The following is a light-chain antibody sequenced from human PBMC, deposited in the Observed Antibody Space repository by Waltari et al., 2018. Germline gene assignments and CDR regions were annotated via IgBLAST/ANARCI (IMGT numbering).Light chain of an antibody. Sequence: QSVLPQPPSVSGASGQWVTLSGNGRSSNLGDGYDVHWYQQLPGPAPKVHIDRTNMRPSVFPDRFSGSTSCTSASLAITGLQAEDEAYYFCQSYDSSLSGSGVFVGGTRLTVL. CDR3: QSYDSSLSGSGV. CDR2: RTN. J-gene: IGLJ3*02. CDR1: SSNLGDGYD. V-gene: IGLV1-40*01.